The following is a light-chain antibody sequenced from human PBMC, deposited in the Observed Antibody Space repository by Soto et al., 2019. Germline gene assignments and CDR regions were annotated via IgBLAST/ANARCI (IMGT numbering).Light chain of an antibody. V-gene: IGKV1-17*03. J-gene: IGKJ1*01. CDR2: AAS. Sequence: DIHMTQSPSAISASVGYRVTITCRASQCISTYLAWFQQKPGKVPKRLIYAASILQSGVPSRFSGSGSGTEFPLTVSSLQPEDFATYYCLQHNTHPCPFGQRTKV. CDR1: QCISTY. CDR3: LQHNTHPCP.